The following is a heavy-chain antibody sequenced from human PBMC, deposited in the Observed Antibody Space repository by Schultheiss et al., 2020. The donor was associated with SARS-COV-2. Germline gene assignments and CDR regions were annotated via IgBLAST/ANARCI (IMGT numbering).Heavy chain of an antibody. CDR2: ISSSGSTI. V-gene: IGHV3-48*03. D-gene: IGHD6-13*01. CDR3: ARDRGQLVPEYFDY. Sequence: GGSLRLSCAASGFTFSNYEMNWVRQAPGKGLEWVSYISSSGSTIYYADSVKGRFTISRDNAKNSLYLQMNSLRAEDTAVYYCARDRGQLVPEYFDYWGQGTLVTVS. CDR1: GFTFSNYE. J-gene: IGHJ4*02.